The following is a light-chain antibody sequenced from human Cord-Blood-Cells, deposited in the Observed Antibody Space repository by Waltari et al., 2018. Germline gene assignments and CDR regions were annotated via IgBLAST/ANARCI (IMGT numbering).Light chain of an antibody. CDR1: QSLLHSNGYNY. Sequence: DIVMTQSPLSLPVTPGEPASIPCRSSQSLLHSNGYNYFDWYLQKPGQSPQLLIYLGSNRASGVPDRFSGSGSGTDFTLKISRVEAEDVGVYYCMQALQTPRSFGGGTKVEIK. CDR2: LGS. J-gene: IGKJ4*01. V-gene: IGKV2-28*01. CDR3: MQALQTPRS.